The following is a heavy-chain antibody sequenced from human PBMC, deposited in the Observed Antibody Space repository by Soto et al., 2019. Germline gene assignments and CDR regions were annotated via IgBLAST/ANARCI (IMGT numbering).Heavy chain of an antibody. J-gene: IGHJ4*02. CDR1: GFSLSSHE. Sequence: AGGSLRLSCAASGFSLSSHEMNWVRQAPGKGPEWVSYISSTGYTIYYADSVKGRFTISRDNTKNSLYLQMNSLRAEDTAIYYCVRGPQGIIPAYDYWGQGTLVTVSS. CDR2: ISSTGYTI. D-gene: IGHD2-2*01. V-gene: IGHV3-48*03. CDR3: VRGPQGIIPAYDY.